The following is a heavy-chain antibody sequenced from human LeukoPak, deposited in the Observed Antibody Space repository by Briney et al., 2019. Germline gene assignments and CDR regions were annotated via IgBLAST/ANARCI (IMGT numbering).Heavy chain of an antibody. Sequence: GRSLRLSCAASGFTFDDYAMHWVRQAPGKGLDWVSGISWNSGSIGYADSVKGRFTISRDNAKNSLYLQMNSLRAEDMALYYCAKARDRRGAFDIWGQGTMVTVSS. CDR1: GFTFDDYA. CDR3: AKARDRRGAFDI. V-gene: IGHV3-9*03. J-gene: IGHJ3*02. CDR2: ISWNSGSI.